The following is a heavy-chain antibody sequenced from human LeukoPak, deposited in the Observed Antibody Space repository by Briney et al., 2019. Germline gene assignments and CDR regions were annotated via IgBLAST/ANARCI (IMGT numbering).Heavy chain of an antibody. D-gene: IGHD5-24*01. V-gene: IGHV3-30*02. CDR2: IRYDGSNK. CDR3: AKQSILQSGLDI. J-gene: IGHJ3*02. Sequence: GGSLRLSCAAPGFPFSTYGMHWVRRAPGKGLEWVAFIRYDGSNKYYADSVKGRFTISRDNSKNTLYLQMNSLRAEDTAVYYCAKQSILQSGLDIWGQGTMVTVSS. CDR1: GFPFSTYG.